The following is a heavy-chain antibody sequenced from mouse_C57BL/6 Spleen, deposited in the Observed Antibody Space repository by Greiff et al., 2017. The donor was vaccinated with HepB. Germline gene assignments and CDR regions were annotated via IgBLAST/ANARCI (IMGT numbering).Heavy chain of an antibody. CDR1: GFNIKDDY. J-gene: IGHJ3*01. CDR3: TTRGITTVVPNPFAY. Sequence: EVKLMESGAELVRPGASVKLSCTASGFNIKDDYMHWVKQRPEQGLEWIGWIDPENGDTEYASKFQGNATITSDTSSNTAYLQLSSLTSEDTSVYYCTTRGITTVVPNPFAYWGQGTLVTVSA. D-gene: IGHD1-1*01. V-gene: IGHV14-4*01. CDR2: IDPENGDT.